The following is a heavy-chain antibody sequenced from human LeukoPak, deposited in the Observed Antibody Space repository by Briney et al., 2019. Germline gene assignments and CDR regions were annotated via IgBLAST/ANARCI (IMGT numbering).Heavy chain of an antibody. V-gene: IGHV3-48*04. Sequence: GGSLRLSCAASGFTFSSYSLNWVRQAPGKGLEWLSYITSDDSTLSYADSVKGRFTISRDNAKNSLYLQMNSLRAEDTAVYYCARDVNWGFDYWGQGTLVTVSS. J-gene: IGHJ4*02. CDR3: ARDVNWGFDY. D-gene: IGHD7-27*01. CDR2: ITSDDSTL. CDR1: GFTFSSYS.